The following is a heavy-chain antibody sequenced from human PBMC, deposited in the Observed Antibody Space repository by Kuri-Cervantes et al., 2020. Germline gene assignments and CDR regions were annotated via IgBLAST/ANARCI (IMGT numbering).Heavy chain of an antibody. D-gene: IGHD3-16*01. CDR2: IYFSGST. V-gene: IGHV4-4*07. J-gene: IGHJ5*02. CDR1: GGSISSDY. CDR3: AREGGWFDP. Sequence: GSLRLSCTVSGGSISSDYWSWIRQPAGKGLEWIGRIYFSGSTNYNPSLKSRVTISVDKSKNQFSLRLTSVTAADTAVYYCAREGGWFDPWGQGTLVTVSS.